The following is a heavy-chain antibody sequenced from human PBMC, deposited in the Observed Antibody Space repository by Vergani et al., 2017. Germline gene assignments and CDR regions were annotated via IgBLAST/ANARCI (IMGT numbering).Heavy chain of an antibody. D-gene: IGHD5-12*01. J-gene: IGHJ6*02. Sequence: EVQLLESGGDLVQPGGSLRLSCAASGFTFNHYAMNWVRQAPGKGLEWVSGISGSGGSTYYAGSVKGRFTISRDSSKNTLYLQMNSLSDGDTAVYYCAKANPRNSGYDYLYYYHAMDVWCQGTTVTVSS. V-gene: IGHV3-23*01. CDR2: ISGSGGST. CDR1: GFTFNHYA. CDR3: AKANPRNSGYDYLYYYHAMDV.